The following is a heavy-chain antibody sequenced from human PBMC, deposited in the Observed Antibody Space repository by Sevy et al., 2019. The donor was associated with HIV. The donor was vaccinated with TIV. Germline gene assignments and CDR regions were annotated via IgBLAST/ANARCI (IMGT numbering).Heavy chain of an antibody. V-gene: IGHV3-9*01. CDR2: ISWNSSNI. CDR3: AKDINRCCDGGNWYSYYYYFYGLDV. D-gene: IGHD2-21*02. Sequence: GGSLRLSCAASGFPFNDNAMHWVRLVPGKGLEWVSGISWNSSNIGYADSVKGRFTISRDNTRYSVYLEMDSLRPEDTALYYCAKDINRCCDGGNWYSYYYYFYGLDVWGQGTTVTVSS. J-gene: IGHJ6*02. CDR1: GFPFNDNA.